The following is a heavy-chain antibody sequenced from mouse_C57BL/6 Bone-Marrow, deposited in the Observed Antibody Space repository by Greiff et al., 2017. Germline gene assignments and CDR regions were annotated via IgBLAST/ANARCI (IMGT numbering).Heavy chain of an antibody. V-gene: IGHV1-39*01. CDR3: SRGYDYDYAMDY. J-gene: IGHJ4*01. CDR1: GYSFTDYN. CDR2: INPNYGTT. D-gene: IGHD2-4*01. Sequence: VHVKQSGPELVKPGASVKISCKASGYSFTDYNMNWVKQSNGKSLEWIGVINPNYGTTSYNQKFKGKATLTVDHSSSTASMQLNSLTSEDSAVYYCSRGYDYDYAMDYWGQGTSVTVSS.